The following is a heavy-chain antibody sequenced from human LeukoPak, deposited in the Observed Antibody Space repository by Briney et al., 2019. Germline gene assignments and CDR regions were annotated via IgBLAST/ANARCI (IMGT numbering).Heavy chain of an antibody. V-gene: IGHV4-39*07. Sequence: PSETLSLTCTVSGGSISSSSYYWGWIRQPPGKGLEWIGSIYYSGSTYYNPSLKSRVTMSVDTSKNQFSLKLSSVTAADTAVYYCARRYYYDSSGYNWYFDLWGRGTLVTVSS. D-gene: IGHD3-22*01. CDR1: GGSISSSSYY. J-gene: IGHJ2*01. CDR3: ARRYYYDSSGYNWYFDL. CDR2: IYYSGST.